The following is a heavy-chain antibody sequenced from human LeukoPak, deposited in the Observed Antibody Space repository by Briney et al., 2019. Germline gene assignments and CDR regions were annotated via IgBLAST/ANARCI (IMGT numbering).Heavy chain of an antibody. D-gene: IGHD2/OR15-2a*01. CDR1: GGSISSGGYY. CDR3: ASMQGGYCYFDY. V-gene: IGHV4-31*03. Sequence: SETLSLTCTVSGGSISSGGYYWSWIRHHPRKGLGWIGYIYYSGSTYYNPSLKSRVTISVDTSQNQFSLKLSSVTAADTAVYYCASMQGGYCYFDYWGQGTLVTVSS. J-gene: IGHJ4*02. CDR2: IYYSGST.